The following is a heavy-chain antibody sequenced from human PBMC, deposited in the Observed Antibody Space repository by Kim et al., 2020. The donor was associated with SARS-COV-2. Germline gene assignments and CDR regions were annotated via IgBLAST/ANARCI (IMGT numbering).Heavy chain of an antibody. V-gene: IGHV1-2*02. CDR1: GYTLTGYY. CDR3: ARRASITIIVVVYNWFDP. CDR2: INPNSGGT. Sequence: ASVKVSCKASGYTLTGYYMHWVRQAPGQGLEWMGWINPNSGGTNYAQKFQGRVTMTRDTSISTAYMELSRLRSDDTAVYYCARRASITIIVVVYNWFDPWGQGTLVTVSS. J-gene: IGHJ5*02. D-gene: IGHD3-22*01.